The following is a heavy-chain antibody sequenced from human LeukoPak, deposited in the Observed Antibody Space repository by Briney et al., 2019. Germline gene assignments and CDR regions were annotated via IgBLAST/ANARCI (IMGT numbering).Heavy chain of an antibody. CDR1: GFTFSSYE. CDR2: ISSSGSTI. J-gene: IGHJ4*02. D-gene: IGHD4-17*01. V-gene: IGHV3-48*03. Sequence: PGGSLRLSCAASGFTFSSYEMNWVRQAPGKGLEWVSYISSSGSTIYYADSVKGRFTISRDNAKNSLYLQMDSLRAEDTAVYYCAKDLRPQIPYGESPRGTAPMGYWGQGALVTVSS. CDR3: AKDLRPQIPYGESPRGTAPMGY.